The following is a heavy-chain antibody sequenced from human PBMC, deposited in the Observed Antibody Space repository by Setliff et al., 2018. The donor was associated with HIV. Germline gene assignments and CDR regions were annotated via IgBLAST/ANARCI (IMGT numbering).Heavy chain of an antibody. Sequence: GGSLRLSCAASGFTFNSYAMSWVRQAPGKGLEWVSSISGSGGSTYYADSVKGRFTISRDNSRSTLYLQMNSLRPEDTAVYYCVRPGTRWSFDYWGQGILVTVSS. CDR1: GFTFNSYA. CDR2: ISGSGGST. D-gene: IGHD3-3*01. CDR3: VRPGTRWSFDY. V-gene: IGHV3-23*01. J-gene: IGHJ4*02.